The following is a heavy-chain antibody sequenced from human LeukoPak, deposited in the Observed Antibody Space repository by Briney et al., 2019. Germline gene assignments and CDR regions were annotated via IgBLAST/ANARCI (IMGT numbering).Heavy chain of an antibody. V-gene: IGHV4-4*02. CDR3: ARDRWFGELWDGNWFDP. CDR1: GGSISSSNW. D-gene: IGHD3-10*01. Sequence: SGTLSLTYAVSGGSISSSNWWSWVRQPPGKGLEWIGEIYHSGSTNYNPSLKSRVTISVDKSKNQFSLKLSSVTAADTAVYYCARDRWFGELWDGNWFDPWGQGTLVTVSS. CDR2: IYHSGST. J-gene: IGHJ5*02.